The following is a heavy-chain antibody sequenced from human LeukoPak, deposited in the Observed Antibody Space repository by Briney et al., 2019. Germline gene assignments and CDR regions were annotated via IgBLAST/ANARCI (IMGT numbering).Heavy chain of an antibody. CDR1: GFTFSSYA. J-gene: IGHJ4*02. Sequence: GRSLRLSCAASGFTFSSYAMSWVRQAPGKGLEWVSAISGSGGSTYYADSVKGRFTISRDNSKNTLYLQMNSLRAEDTAVYYCAKDQLLWFGELFFFDYWGQGTLVTVSS. CDR3: AKDQLLWFGELFFFDY. D-gene: IGHD3-10*01. V-gene: IGHV3-23*01. CDR2: ISGSGGST.